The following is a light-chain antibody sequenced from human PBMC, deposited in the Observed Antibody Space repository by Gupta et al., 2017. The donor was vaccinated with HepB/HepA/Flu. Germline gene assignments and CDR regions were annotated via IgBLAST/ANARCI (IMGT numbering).Light chain of an antibody. J-gene: IGLJ2*01. CDR2: KNN. CDR1: SSNVGNQG. V-gene: IGLV10-54*04. CDR3: SACDSSLSAQV. Sequence: QAGLTQPPSVSKGLRQTATLTCTGNSSNVGNQGAAWLQQHQGHPPKLLSYKNNNRPSGISERFSASRSGNTASLTITGLQPEDEADYYCSACDSSLSAQVFGGGTKLTVL.